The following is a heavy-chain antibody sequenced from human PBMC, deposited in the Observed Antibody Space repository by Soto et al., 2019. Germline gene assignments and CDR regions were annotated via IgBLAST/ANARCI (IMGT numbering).Heavy chain of an antibody. Sequence: PGGSLSLSCAASGFTFSSYAMSWVRQAPGKGLEWVSAISGSGGSTYYADSVKGRFTISRDNSKNTLYLQMNSLRAEDTAVYYCARDMVRGLYPEYFQHWGQGTLVTVSS. CDR1: GFTFSSYA. CDR3: ARDMVRGLYPEYFQH. V-gene: IGHV3-23*01. D-gene: IGHD3-10*01. CDR2: ISGSGGST. J-gene: IGHJ1*01.